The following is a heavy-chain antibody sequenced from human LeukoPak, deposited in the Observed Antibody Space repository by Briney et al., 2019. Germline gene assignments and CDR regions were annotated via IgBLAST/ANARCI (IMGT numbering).Heavy chain of an antibody. CDR3: AREAHSRHGGYGHYFDY. CDR1: GGSISIYY. V-gene: IGHV4-59*13. J-gene: IGHJ4*02. CDR2: IYYSGST. Sequence: PSETLSLTCTVSGGSISIYYWSWIRQPPGKGLKWIGNIYYSGSTNYKPSLKGRVTISLNTSKNQFSLKLSSVTAADTAVYYCAREAHSRHGGYGHYFDYWGQGSLVTVSS. D-gene: IGHD5-12*01.